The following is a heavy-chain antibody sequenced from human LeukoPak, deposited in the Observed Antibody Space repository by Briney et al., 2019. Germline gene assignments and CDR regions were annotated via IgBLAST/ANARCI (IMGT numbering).Heavy chain of an antibody. J-gene: IGHJ4*02. V-gene: IGHV3-20*04. CDR1: GFTFDDYG. Sequence: PGGSLRLSCAASGFTFDDYGMSWVRQGPGKGLEWVSGINWNGGSTGYADSVRGRFTISRDNAKNSLFLQMNSLRAEDTALYYCARDRFLDITDYWGQGTLVTVSS. D-gene: IGHD1-14*01. CDR3: ARDRFLDITDY. CDR2: INWNGGST.